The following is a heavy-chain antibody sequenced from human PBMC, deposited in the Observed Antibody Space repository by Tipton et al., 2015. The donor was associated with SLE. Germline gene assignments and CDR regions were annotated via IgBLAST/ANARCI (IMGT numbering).Heavy chain of an antibody. CDR1: GFIVSSNY. CDR2: IHSDGHK. V-gene: IGHV3-66*01. D-gene: IGHD5-12*01. J-gene: IGHJ6*02. Sequence: GSLRLSCAASGFIVSSNYMIWVRQAPGKGLEWVSIIHSDGHKYYADSVNGRFTISRDDSKNTLYLQMNSLRAEDTALYYCARSLLSGYDSYGMDVWGQGTTVTVSS. CDR3: ARSLLSGYDSYGMDV.